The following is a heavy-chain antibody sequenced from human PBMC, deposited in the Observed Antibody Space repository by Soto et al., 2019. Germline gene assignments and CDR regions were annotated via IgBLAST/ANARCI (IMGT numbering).Heavy chain of an antibody. Sequence: HVQLQESGPGLVKPSETLSLTCTVSGGSVSSGSYYWSWIRQPPGKGLEWIGYIYYSGSTNYNPSLKSRVTMSVDTSKNLFSLKLSSVRAADTAVYYCARDLRPSGSGWYVGIDYWGQGTLVTGSS. CDR1: GGSVSSGSYY. CDR2: IYYSGST. J-gene: IGHJ4*02. CDR3: ARDLRPSGSGWYVGIDY. D-gene: IGHD6-19*01. V-gene: IGHV4-61*01.